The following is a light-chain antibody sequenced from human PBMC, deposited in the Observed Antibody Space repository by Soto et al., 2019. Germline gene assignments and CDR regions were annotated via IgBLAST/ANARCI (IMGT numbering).Light chain of an antibody. V-gene: IGKV3-20*01. CDR3: QQYISSPPGFT. J-gene: IGKJ3*01. CDR2: GAS. CDR1: QSVSSTY. Sequence: EIVLTQSPGTLSLFPGERATLSCRASQSVSSTYFAWYRQKPGQPPSLLIYGASNRATGVRDRFSGSGSGPDFTLTISRLEPEDFAVYYCQQYISSPPGFTFGPGTTVENK.